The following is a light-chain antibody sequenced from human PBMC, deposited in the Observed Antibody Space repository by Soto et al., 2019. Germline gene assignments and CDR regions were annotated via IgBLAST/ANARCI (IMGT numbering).Light chain of an antibody. CDR3: QQYNNWPPIT. V-gene: IGKV3-15*01. Sequence: EIMMTQSPATLSVSPGERATLSCRASQSVKNNIAWYQHKPGQVPRLLIYYASTRATGIPARFSGSGVGTEFTPTIISLQPEDVAVFYCQQYNNWPPITFGQGTRLEIK. J-gene: IGKJ5*01. CDR1: QSVKNN. CDR2: YAS.